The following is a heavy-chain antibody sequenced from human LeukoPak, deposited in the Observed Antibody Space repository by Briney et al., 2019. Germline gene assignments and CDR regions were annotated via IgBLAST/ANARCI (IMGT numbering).Heavy chain of an antibody. D-gene: IGHD3-10*01. J-gene: IGHJ4*02. CDR2: ISGSGGST. V-gene: IGHV3-23*01. CDR3: YGSGSYYNDLDY. CDR1: GFTFSSYA. Sequence: GGSLRLSCAASGFTFSSYAMSWVRQAPGKGLEWVSSISGSGGSTYYADSVKGRFTISRDNSKNTLYLQMNSLRAEDTAVYYCYGSGSYYNDLDYWGQGTLVTVSS.